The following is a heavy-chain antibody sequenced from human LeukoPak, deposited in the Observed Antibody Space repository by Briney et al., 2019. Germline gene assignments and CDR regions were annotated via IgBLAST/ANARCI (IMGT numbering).Heavy chain of an antibody. V-gene: IGHV3-11*01. CDR2: ISSSGSTI. D-gene: IGHD3-16*02. CDR3: ARGKRLGELSSPPDY. Sequence: GGSLRLSCAASEFTFSDYYMSWIRQAPGKGLEWVSYISSSGSTIYYADSVKGRFTISRDNAKNSLYLQMNSLRAEDTAVYYCARGKRLGELSSPPDYWGQGTLVTVSS. J-gene: IGHJ4*02. CDR1: EFTFSDYY.